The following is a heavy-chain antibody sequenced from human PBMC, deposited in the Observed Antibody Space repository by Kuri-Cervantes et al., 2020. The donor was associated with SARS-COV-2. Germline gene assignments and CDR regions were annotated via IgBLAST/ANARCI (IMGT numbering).Heavy chain of an antibody. CDR1: GGSISDYY. J-gene: IGHJ4*02. Sequence: ESLKISCTVSGGSISDYYWSWIRQPPGKGLEWIGDIYYTGSTSYNPSLKSRVAISVDTSKNQFSLKLTSVTAADTAVYYCARDCSTADCKTFGYYWGRGTLVIVSS. V-gene: IGHV4-59*01. D-gene: IGHD2-2*01. CDR2: IYYTGST. CDR3: ARDCSTADCKTFGYY.